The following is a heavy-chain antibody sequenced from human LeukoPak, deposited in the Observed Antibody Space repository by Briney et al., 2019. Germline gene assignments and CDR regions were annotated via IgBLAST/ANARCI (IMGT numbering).Heavy chain of an antibody. CDR3: AREPPYSNSWTDLDY. D-gene: IGHD6-13*01. CDR1: GFTFANYN. CDR2: ITGSKSTI. J-gene: IGHJ4*02. V-gene: IGHV3-48*01. Sequence: GGSLRLSCAASGFTFANYNMHWVRQAPGKGLEWVSYITGSKSTIYYADSVKGRFSISRDNAKNALFLQMNSLRADDTAIYYCAREPPYSNSWTDLDYWGQGTLVTVSS.